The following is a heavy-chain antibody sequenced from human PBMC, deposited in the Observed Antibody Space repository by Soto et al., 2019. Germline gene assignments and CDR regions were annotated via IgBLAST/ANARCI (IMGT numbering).Heavy chain of an antibody. D-gene: IGHD6-13*01. CDR1: GFTFSDYY. V-gene: IGHV3-11*04. CDR3: ARGYSSSWYGLAFFDY. CDR2: ISSSSSTI. Sequence: PGGSLRLSCAASGFTFSDYYMSWIRQAPGKGLEWVSYISSSSSTIYYADSVKGRFTISRDNAKNSLYLQMNSLRAEDTAVYYCARGYSSSWYGLAFFDYWGQGTLVTVSS. J-gene: IGHJ4*02.